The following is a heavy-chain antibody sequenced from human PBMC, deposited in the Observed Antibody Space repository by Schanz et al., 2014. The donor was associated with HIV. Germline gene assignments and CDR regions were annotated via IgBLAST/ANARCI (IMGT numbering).Heavy chain of an antibody. CDR1: GFRFSRDW. D-gene: IGHD1-26*01. V-gene: IGHV3-7*01. Sequence: EVVLVESGGGLVQPGGSLRLSCAASGFRFSRDWMTWVRQAQGMGLEWVANIKEDGRVINYVDSVKGRFTISRDNVKNSLFLQMNSLRAEDTAMYYCARDVGAGANDYWGQGTLVTVSS. CDR3: ARDVGAGANDY. J-gene: IGHJ4*02. CDR2: IKEDGRVI.